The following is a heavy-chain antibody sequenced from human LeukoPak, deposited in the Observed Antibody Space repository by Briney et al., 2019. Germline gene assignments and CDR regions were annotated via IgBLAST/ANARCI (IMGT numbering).Heavy chain of an antibody. D-gene: IGHD2-15*01. CDR1: GFTVSSDY. Sequence: GGSLRLSCAASGFTVSSDYLAWVRQAPGKGLEWISVTYGGGSTYHADSVKGRFTISRDSSKDVLYLHMHYLAVEDTAVYYCARLLPASRHYFDYWGQGTLVSVSS. CDR3: ARLLPASRHYFDY. CDR2: TYGGGST. V-gene: IGHV3-53*01. J-gene: IGHJ4*02.